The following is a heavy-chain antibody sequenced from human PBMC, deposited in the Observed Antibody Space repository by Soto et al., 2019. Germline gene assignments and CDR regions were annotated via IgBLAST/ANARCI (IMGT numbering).Heavy chain of an antibody. J-gene: IGHJ4*02. D-gene: IGHD6-13*01. CDR2: IDPRDSHT. Sequence: GESLKISCKGSGNIFTNSLITWVRQMPGKGLEWMGRIDPRDSHTYYSPSLQGHVTMSADKSISTAYLQWSSLKASDTAMYYCARGSSSWYYFDYWGQGTLVTVSS. V-gene: IGHV5-10-1*01. CDR1: GNIFTNSL. CDR3: ARGSSSWYYFDY.